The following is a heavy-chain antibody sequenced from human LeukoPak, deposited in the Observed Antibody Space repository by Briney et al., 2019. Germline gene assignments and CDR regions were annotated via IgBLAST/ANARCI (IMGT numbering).Heavy chain of an antibody. Sequence: GGSLRLSCATSGFTFTSYWMHWARQVAGKGLVWLARVDHGGSGTNYADSVKGRFTISRDNAKSTVYLQMNSLRVEDTAVYYCITDLGWGQGTLVTVSS. D-gene: IGHD1-14*01. CDR3: ITDLG. J-gene: IGHJ4*02. CDR1: GFTFTSYW. CDR2: VDHGGSGT. V-gene: IGHV3-74*01.